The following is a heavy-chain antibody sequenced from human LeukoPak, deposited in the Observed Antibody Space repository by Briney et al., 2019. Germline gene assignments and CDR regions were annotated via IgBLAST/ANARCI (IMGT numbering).Heavy chain of an antibody. CDR2: IYSGGST. CDR3: ARDGWGGDAYPPYCSSDL. CDR1: GFTVSSNY. Sequence: GGSLRLSCAASGFTVSSNYMSWVRQAPGKGLEWVSVIYSGGSTYYADSVKGRFTISRDNSKNTLYLQMNSLRAEDTAVYYCARDGWGGDAYPPYCSSDLGARGPLFTVSS. J-gene: IGHJ2*01. V-gene: IGHV3-66*01. D-gene: IGHD2-21*02.